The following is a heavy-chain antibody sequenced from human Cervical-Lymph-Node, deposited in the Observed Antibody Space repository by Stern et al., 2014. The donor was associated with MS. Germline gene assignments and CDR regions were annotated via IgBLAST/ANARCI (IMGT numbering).Heavy chain of an antibody. D-gene: IGHD3-10*01. CDR3: ARAVDYGSGSYSGDY. J-gene: IGHJ4*02. CDR1: GGTFSSYA. Sequence: VQLVESGAEVKKPGSSVKVSCKASGGTFSSYAISWVRQAPGQGLEWMGGIIPIFGTANYAQKCQGRVTITADESTSTAYMELSSLRSEDTAVYYCARAVDYGSGSYSGDYWGQGTLVTVSS. V-gene: IGHV1-69*01. CDR2: IIPIFGTA.